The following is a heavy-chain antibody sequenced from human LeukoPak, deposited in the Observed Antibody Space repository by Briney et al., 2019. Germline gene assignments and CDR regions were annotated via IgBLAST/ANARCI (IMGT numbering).Heavy chain of an antibody. D-gene: IGHD2-15*01. Sequence: GASVKVSCKASGYTFTSYDINWVRQATGQGLEWMGWMKPNSGNTGYAQKFQGRVTMTRNTPISTAYMELSSLRSEDTAAYYCARTTGVVAATDFDYWGQGTLVTVSS. CDR3: ARTTGVVAATDFDY. CDR2: MKPNSGNT. V-gene: IGHV1-8*01. CDR1: GYTFTSYD. J-gene: IGHJ4*02.